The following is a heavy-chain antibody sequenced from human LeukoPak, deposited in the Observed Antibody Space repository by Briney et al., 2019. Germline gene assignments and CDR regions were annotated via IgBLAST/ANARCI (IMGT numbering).Heavy chain of an antibody. Sequence: PGGSLRLSCAASGFTFSSYSMNWVRQAPGKGLEWVSSISSSSSYIYYADSVKGRFTVSRDNAKNSVSLQMNSLRVDDTAVYYCARVGSYYDSSGYFYSTYYHYYMDVWGKGTTVTVSS. CDR1: GFTFSSYS. CDR3: ARVGSYYDSSGYFYSTYYHYYMDV. J-gene: IGHJ6*03. V-gene: IGHV3-21*06. D-gene: IGHD3-22*01. CDR2: ISSSSSYI.